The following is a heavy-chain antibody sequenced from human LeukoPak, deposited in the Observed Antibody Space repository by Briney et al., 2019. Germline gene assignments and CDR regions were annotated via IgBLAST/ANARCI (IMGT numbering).Heavy chain of an antibody. J-gene: IGHJ4*02. V-gene: IGHV3-30*18. CDR3: AKDDYDYYDSSRYKGKPFMDY. D-gene: IGHD3-22*01. CDR1: GFTLSDYY. CDR2: ISNDGSKK. Sequence: QSGGSLRLSCAASGFTLSDYYIHWVRQAPGKGPEWVAVISNDGSKKYYADSVKDRFTISRDNSRNTLFLQMNSLRAEDTAIYYCAKDDYDYYDSSRYKGKPFMDYWGQGTLVTVSS.